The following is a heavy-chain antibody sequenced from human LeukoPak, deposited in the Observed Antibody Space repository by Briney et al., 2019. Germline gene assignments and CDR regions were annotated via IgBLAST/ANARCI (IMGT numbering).Heavy chain of an antibody. CDR3: ARDLSYSSSRYYYYYYMDV. D-gene: IGHD6-13*01. Sequence: PGGSLRLSCAASGFTFSSYWMHWVRQAPGKWLVWVSRINSDGSSTSYADSVKGRFTISRDNAKNTLYLQMNSLRAEDTAVYYCARDLSYSSSRYYYYYYMDVWGKGTTVTVSS. CDR2: INSDGSST. CDR1: GFTFSSYW. V-gene: IGHV3-74*01. J-gene: IGHJ6*03.